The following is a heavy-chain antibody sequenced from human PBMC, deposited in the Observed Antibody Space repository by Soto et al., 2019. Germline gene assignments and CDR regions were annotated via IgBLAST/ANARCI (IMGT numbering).Heavy chain of an antibody. V-gene: IGHV1-24*01. CDR3: ATVHRLGRYYDFWSGYSYFDY. D-gene: IGHD3-3*01. CDR1: GYTLTELS. Sequence: GASVKVSCKVSGYTLTELSMHWVRQAPGKGLEWMGGFDPEDGETIYAQKFQGRVTMTEDTSTDTAYMELSSLRSEDTAVYYCATVHRLGRYYDFWSGYSYFDYWGQGTLVTVSS. J-gene: IGHJ4*02. CDR2: FDPEDGET.